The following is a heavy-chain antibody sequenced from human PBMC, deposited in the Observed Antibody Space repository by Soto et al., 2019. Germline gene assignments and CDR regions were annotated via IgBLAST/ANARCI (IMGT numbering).Heavy chain of an antibody. Sequence: ASVNVSCKASGYTFTSYGISWVRQAPGQGLEWMGWISAYNGNTNYAQKLQGRVTMTTDTSTSTAYMELRSLRSDDTAVYYCAKRHTPGATPPNSFDYGGQGPRVTAPS. D-gene: IGHD7-27*01. V-gene: IGHV1-18*01. J-gene: IGHJ4*02. CDR3: AKRHTPGATPPNSFDY. CDR1: GYTFTSYG. CDR2: ISAYNGNT.